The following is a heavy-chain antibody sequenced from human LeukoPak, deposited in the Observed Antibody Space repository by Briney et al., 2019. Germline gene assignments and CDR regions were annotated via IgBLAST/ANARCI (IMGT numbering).Heavy chain of an antibody. CDR2: ISSSSTYI. D-gene: IGHD4-23*01. J-gene: IGHJ6*03. CDR3: ARDSYGGNSFYYYYYMDV. Sequence: KTGGSLRLSCAASGFTFSSSSMNWVRQAPGKGVEWVSSISSSSTYIYYADSVKGRFTISRDNAKNSLYLQMNSLRAEDTAVYYCARDSYGGNSFYYYYYMDVWGKGTTVTVSS. CDR1: GFTFSSSS. V-gene: IGHV3-21*01.